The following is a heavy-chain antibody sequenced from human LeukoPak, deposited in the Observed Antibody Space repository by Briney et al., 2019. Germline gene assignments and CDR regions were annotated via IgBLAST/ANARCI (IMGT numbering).Heavy chain of an antibody. J-gene: IGHJ3*02. V-gene: IGHV3-20*04. CDR1: GFTFDDYG. CDR3: ARGYLSLSAFDI. Sequence: GGSLRLSCAASGFTFDDYGMSWVHQAPGKGLEWVSGINWNGGSTGYADSVKGRFTISRDNAKNSLYLQMNSQRAEDTALYYCARGYLSLSAFDIWGQGTMVTVSS. CDR2: INWNGGST. D-gene: IGHD2-21*01.